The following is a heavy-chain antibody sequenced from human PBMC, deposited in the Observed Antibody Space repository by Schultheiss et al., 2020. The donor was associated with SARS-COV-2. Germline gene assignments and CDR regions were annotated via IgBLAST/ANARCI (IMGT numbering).Heavy chain of an antibody. V-gene: IGHV3-30-3*01. J-gene: IGHJ4*02. CDR3: VCLGGSYPTRPFDY. CDR2: ISYDGSNK. D-gene: IGHD1-26*01. CDR1: GFTFSSYA. Sequence: GESLKISCAASGFTFSSYAMHWVRQAPGKGLEWVAVISYDGSNKYYADSVKGRFTISRDNSKNTLYLQMNSLRAEDTAVYYCVCLGGSYPTRPFDYWGQGTLVTVSS.